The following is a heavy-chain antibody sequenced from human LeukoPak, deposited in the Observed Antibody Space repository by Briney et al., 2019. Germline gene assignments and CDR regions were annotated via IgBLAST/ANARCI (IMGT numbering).Heavy chain of an antibody. Sequence: GGSLRLSWAVSGFTFNSYAMHWVRQAPGKGLEWVAVISSDGSNNYYADSVKGRFTISRDNSNNTLYLQLSSLRAEDTAVYYCARDRYSSGWYGDFDCWGQGTLVTVSS. J-gene: IGHJ4*02. CDR1: GFTFNSYA. V-gene: IGHV3-30*15. CDR2: ISSDGSNN. CDR3: ARDRYSSGWYGDFDC. D-gene: IGHD6-19*01.